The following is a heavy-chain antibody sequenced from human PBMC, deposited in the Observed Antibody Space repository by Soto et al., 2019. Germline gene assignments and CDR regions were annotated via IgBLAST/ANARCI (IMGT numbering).Heavy chain of an antibody. CDR3: ARGLARWGPSDP. CDR1: GGSFSGYY. Sequence: QVQLQQWGAGLLKPSETLSLTCAVYGGSFSGYYWSWIRQPPGKGLEWIGEINHSGSTNYNPSLKSRVTISVDTSKNQFSLKLSSVTAADTAVYYCARGLARWGPSDPWGQGTLVTVSS. D-gene: IGHD1-26*01. CDR2: INHSGST. J-gene: IGHJ5*02. V-gene: IGHV4-34*01.